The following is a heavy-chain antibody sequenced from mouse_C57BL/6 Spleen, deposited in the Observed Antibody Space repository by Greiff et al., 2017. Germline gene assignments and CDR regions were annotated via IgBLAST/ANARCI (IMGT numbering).Heavy chain of an antibody. D-gene: IGHD1-1*01. CDR3: ATITTVVALYAMDY. CDR2: IYPGSGST. V-gene: IGHV1-55*01. CDR1: GYTFTSYW. J-gene: IGHJ4*01. Sequence: QVQLQQPGAELLKPGASVKMSCKASGYTFTSYWITWVKQRPGQGLEWIGDIYPGSGSTNYNEKFKSKATLTVDTSSSTAYMQLSSLTSEDSAVYYCATITTVVALYAMDYWGQGTSVTVSS.